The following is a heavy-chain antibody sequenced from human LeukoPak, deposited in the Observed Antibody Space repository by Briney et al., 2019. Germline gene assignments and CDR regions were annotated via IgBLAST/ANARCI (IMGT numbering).Heavy chain of an antibody. CDR1: GFTFSSYA. CDR2: ISGSGGST. D-gene: IGHD3-22*01. CDR3: AKMLTVIVVVITSSWFDP. Sequence: GGSLRLSCAASGFTFSSYAMSWVRQAPGKGLEWVSAISGSGGSTYYADSVKGRFTISRDNSKNTLYLQMNSLRAEDTAVYYCAKMLTVIVVVITSSWFDPWGQGTLVTVSS. J-gene: IGHJ5*02. V-gene: IGHV3-23*01.